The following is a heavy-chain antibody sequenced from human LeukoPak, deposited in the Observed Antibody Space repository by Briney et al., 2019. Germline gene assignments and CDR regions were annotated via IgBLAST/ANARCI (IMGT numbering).Heavy chain of an antibody. J-gene: IGHJ4*02. CDR1: GFTFSSHA. Sequence: PGGSLRLSCAASGFTFSSHAMNWVRQAPGKGLELVSYISSSSTTTYYADSVKGRFTISRGNARNLVYLEMHSLRAEDTALYYCALGWYAIDYLGQGTLVTDS. D-gene: IGHD6-19*01. CDR2: ISSSSTTT. CDR3: ALGWYAIDY. V-gene: IGHV3-48*04.